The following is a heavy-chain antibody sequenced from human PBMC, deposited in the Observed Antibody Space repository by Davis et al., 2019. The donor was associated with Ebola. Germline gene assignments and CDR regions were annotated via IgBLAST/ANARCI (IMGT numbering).Heavy chain of an antibody. D-gene: IGHD3-10*01. CDR2: INPNSGGT. CDR3: ARRGMRQYNWLDP. V-gene: IGHV1-2*02. Sequence: ASVKASCKASGYTFTDYYMHWVRQAPGQGLEWMGWINPNSGGTNYAQKFQGRVTMTRDTSISTAYMELSRLISDDTAVYYCARRGMRQYNWLDPWGQGTLVTVSS. CDR1: GYTFTDYY. J-gene: IGHJ5*02.